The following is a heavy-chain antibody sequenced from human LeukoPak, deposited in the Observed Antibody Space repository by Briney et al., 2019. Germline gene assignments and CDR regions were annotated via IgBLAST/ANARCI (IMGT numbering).Heavy chain of an antibody. J-gene: IGHJ6*02. Sequence: GGSLRLSCAASGFTFDDYAMHWVRQAPGKGLEWVSGISWNSGSIGYADSVKGRFTISRDNAKNSLYLQMNSLRAEDTALYYCAKDMRDILTGHSLMNYGMDVWGQGTTVTVSS. D-gene: IGHD3-9*01. CDR3: AKDMRDILTGHSLMNYGMDV. CDR1: GFTFDDYA. V-gene: IGHV3-9*01. CDR2: ISWNSGSI.